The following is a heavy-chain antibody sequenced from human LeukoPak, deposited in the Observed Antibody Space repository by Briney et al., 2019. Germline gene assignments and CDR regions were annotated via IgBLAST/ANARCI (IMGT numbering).Heavy chain of an antibody. Sequence: GGSLRLSCAASGFTFSSYEMSWVRQAPGKGLEWVSYISSSGSTIYYADSVKGRFTISRDNAKNSLYLQMNSPKREEKRVYYCARDYSGSYFPDYWGQGTLVTVSS. CDR2: ISSSGSTI. J-gene: IGHJ4*02. D-gene: IGHD1-26*01. CDR1: GFTFSSYE. V-gene: IGHV3-48*03. CDR3: ARDYSGSYFPDY.